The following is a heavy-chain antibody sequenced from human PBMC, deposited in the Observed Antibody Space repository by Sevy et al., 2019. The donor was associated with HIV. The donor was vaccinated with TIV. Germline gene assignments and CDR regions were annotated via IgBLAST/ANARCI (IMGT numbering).Heavy chain of an antibody. CDR2: IIGSGSKT. Sequence: GGSLRLSCAASGFTFSSYSMTWVRQPPGKGLEWVSTIIGSGSKTYYADSGKGRFTISRDTSKNTLYLQMNSMRADDTAVYYCAKDGQPDDGFDIDYWGQGTLVTVSS. CDR1: GFTFSSYS. J-gene: IGHJ4*02. CDR3: AKDGQPDDGFDIDY. V-gene: IGHV3-23*01. D-gene: IGHD5-12*01.